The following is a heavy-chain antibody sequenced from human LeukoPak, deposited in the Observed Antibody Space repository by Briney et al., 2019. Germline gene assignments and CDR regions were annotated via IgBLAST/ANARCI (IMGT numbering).Heavy chain of an antibody. Sequence: PGGSLRLPCAASGFTLSIYWMSWVRQAPGKGLEWVANIKQDGSEKYYVDSVKGRFTISRDNAKNSLYLQMNSLRAEDTAAYYCARAGPPRGDYYYYCMDVWGKGTTVTVSS. CDR1: GFTLSIYW. V-gene: IGHV3-7*01. CDR3: ARAGPPRGDYYYYCMDV. J-gene: IGHJ6*03. CDR2: IKQDGSEK. D-gene: IGHD3-10*01.